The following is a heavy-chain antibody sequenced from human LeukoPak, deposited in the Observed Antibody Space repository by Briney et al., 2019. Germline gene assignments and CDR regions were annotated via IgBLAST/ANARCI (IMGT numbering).Heavy chain of an antibody. CDR1: GGSISSHY. V-gene: IGHV4-59*11. CDR2: ISNSGST. CDR3: GRDALVGYFSYYYMDV. Sequence: SETLSLNCTVSGGSISSHYWTWIRQSPVKGLEWIGDISNSGSTSYNPSLKSRVTISIDTSKNQFSLKLSSVTAADTAVYYCGRDALVGYFSYYYMDVWGKGTTVTVSS. D-gene: IGHD2-15*01. J-gene: IGHJ6*03.